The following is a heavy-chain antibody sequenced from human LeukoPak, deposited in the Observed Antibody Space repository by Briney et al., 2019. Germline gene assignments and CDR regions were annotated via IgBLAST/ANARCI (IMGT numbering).Heavy chain of an antibody. CDR2: IYPGDSDT. D-gene: IGHD5-18*01. CDR3: AILNTVDTAMVTVFYFDY. V-gene: IGHV5-51*01. J-gene: IGHJ4*02. Sequence: ESLKISWKGSGYSFTSYWIGWVRQMSGKGLEWMGIIYPGDSDTRYSPSFQGQVTTSADKSISTAYLQWSSVKASDSAMYYCAILNTVDTAMVTVFYFDYWGQGTLVTVSS. CDR1: GYSFTSYW.